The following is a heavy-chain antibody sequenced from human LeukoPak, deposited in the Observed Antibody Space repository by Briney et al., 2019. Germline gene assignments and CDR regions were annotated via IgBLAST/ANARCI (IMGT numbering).Heavy chain of an antibody. Sequence: SGGSLRLSCAASGFTFSSYVMSWVRQAPGKGLEWVSAITGSGGTTYYADSVRGRFTISRDNSKNTLYLQMNSLRAEDTAVYYCATHPSSDYYYFDYWGQGTLVTVSS. CDR3: ATHPSSDYYYFDY. D-gene: IGHD3-22*01. CDR1: GFTFSSYV. CDR2: ITGSGGTT. V-gene: IGHV3-23*01. J-gene: IGHJ4*02.